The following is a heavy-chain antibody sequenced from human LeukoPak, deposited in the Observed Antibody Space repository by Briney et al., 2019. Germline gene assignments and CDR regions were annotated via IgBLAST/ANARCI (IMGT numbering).Heavy chain of an antibody. D-gene: IGHD6-19*01. CDR3: ASHLRYSSGWYGGWFDP. J-gene: IGHJ5*02. V-gene: IGHV1-18*01. CDR1: GYTFTSYG. Sequence: ASVKVSCKASGYTFTSYGISWVRQAPGQGLEWMGWISTYNGNTNYAQKLQGRVTMTTDTSTSTAYMEPRSLRSDDTAVYYCASHLRYSSGWYGGWFDPWGQGTLVTVSS. CDR2: ISTYNGNT.